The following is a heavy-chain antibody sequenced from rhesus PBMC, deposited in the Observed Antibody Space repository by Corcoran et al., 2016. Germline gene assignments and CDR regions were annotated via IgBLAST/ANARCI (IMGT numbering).Heavy chain of an antibody. J-gene: IGHJ4*01. CDR2: IYGSGSST. D-gene: IGHD2-21*01. Sequence: QLQLQESGPGLVKPSETLSVTCAVSGGSISSSYWSWISQAPGKGLEWIGYIYGSGSSTNYNPSHKGRVTLSVDTSKNQLSLKLSSVTTADTAVYYCARGRISGSRWGQGVLVTVSS. CDR1: GGSISSSY. CDR3: ARGRISGSR. V-gene: IGHV4-169*01.